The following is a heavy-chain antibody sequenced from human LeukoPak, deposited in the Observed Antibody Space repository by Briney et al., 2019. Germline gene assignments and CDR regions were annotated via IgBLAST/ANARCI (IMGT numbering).Heavy chain of an antibody. CDR1: GGSISYYY. Sequence: PSETLSLTCTVSGGSISYYYWTWIRQTPGKGLEWIGEIYYSGSTNYNPSLKSRVTISVDTSKNQFSLKLSSVTAADTAVYYCARGPLTSHYYYYGMDVWGQGTTVTVSS. V-gene: IGHV4-59*01. CDR2: IYYSGST. J-gene: IGHJ6*02. D-gene: IGHD2-2*01. CDR3: ARGPLTSHYYYYGMDV.